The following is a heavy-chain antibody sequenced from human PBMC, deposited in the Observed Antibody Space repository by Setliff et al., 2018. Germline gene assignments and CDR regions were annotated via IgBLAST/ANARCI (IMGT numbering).Heavy chain of an antibody. CDR3: ARINFYVSSGYYYAPDF. CDR2: INNYSFKT. V-gene: IGHV1-18*01. J-gene: IGHJ4*02. D-gene: IGHD3-22*01. CDR1: GYTFNNYG. Sequence: ASVKVSCKASGYTFNNYGITWVRQAPGQGLEWMGWINNYSFKTTYPQKFLDRVTVTTDTSATTAHMELKNLRSDDTAVYYCARINFYVSSGYYYAPDFWGQGTLVTVSS.